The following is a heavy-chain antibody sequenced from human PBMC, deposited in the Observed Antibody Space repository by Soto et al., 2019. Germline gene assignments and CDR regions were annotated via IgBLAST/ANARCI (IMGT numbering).Heavy chain of an antibody. Sequence: QVQLVESGGGLVKPGGSLRLSCAASGFTFSDYYMSWIRQAPGKGLEWVSYIRSSSSYTNYADSVKGRFTIPRDNAKNSLYLQMNSLRAEDTAVYYCARDPHNSCGDGKGWYFDLWGRGTLVTVCS. CDR1: GFTFSDYY. V-gene: IGHV3-11*06. J-gene: IGHJ2*01. CDR2: IRSSSSYT. D-gene: IGHD4-17*01. CDR3: ARDPHNSCGDGKGWYFDL.